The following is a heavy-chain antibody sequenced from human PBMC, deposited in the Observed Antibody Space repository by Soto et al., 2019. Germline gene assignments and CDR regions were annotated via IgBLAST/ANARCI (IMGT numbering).Heavy chain of an antibody. CDR2: ISYDGSNK. V-gene: IGHV3-30-3*01. CDR3: ARSRDLELGIYYYYGMDV. J-gene: IGHJ6*02. D-gene: IGHD7-27*01. CDR1: GFTFSSYA. Sequence: QVQLVESGGGVVQPGRSLRLSCAASGFTFSSYAMHWVRQAPGKGLEWVAVISYDGSNKYYADSVKGRFTISRDNSKNTLYLQMNSLRAEDTAVYYCARSRDLELGIYYYYGMDVWGQGTTVTVSS.